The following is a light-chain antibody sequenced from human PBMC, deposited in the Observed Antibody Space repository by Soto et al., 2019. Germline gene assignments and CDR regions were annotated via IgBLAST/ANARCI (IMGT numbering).Light chain of an antibody. CDR3: QQYNNWPWT. Sequence: EIVMAQSPATLSVSPGERATLSCRASQSVSSYLAGYQHKPGQAPRLLINGASTRASGIPARFSGSGSGTEFTLTITSLQSEDFAVYYCQQYNNWPWTFGQGTKV. J-gene: IGKJ1*01. V-gene: IGKV3-15*01. CDR1: QSVSSY. CDR2: GAS.